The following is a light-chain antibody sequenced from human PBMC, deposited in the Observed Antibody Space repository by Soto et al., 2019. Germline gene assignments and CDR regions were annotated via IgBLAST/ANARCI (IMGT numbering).Light chain of an antibody. CDR1: QGISNF. J-gene: IGKJ1*01. CDR2: AAF. CDR3: QKYNSAPPT. Sequence: DIQMTQSPSSLSASVGDRVTITCRASQGISNFLAWYQQKPGKVPKLLIYAAFTLQSGVPPRFSGSGSGTDFTLTISSLQPEDVATYYCQKYNSAPPTFGQGTKVEIK. V-gene: IGKV1-27*01.